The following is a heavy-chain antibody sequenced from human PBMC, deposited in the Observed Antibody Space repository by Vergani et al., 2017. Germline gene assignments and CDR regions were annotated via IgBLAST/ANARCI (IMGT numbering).Heavy chain of an antibody. CDR2: ICHTEDT. D-gene: IGHD3-16*01. CDR1: GDSISSNNC. V-gene: IGHV4-4*03. CDR3: ATIGYRRWGYYFDY. J-gene: IGHJ4*02. Sequence: QVQLQESGPGLVKPPGTLSLTCAVSGDSISSNNCWTWVRQPPGKGLEWIGEICHTEDTKYSPSLKSRVTVSVDESRNLFSLRLNSGTAADTAVYYCATIGYRRWGYYFDYWVQGILVTVSS.